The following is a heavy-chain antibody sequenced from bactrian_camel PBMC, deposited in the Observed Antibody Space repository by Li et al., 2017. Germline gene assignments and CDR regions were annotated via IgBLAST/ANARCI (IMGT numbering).Heavy chain of an antibody. CDR1: GFTFSSSD. V-gene: IGHV3S40*01. CDR3: AVGNGGWNH. Sequence: VQLVESGGGSVRAGGSLRLSCTASGFTFSSSDMSWGRQIPGKGLEWVSCIRHRRNGGRSYYADSVKGRFTISRDNAKNTVYLQLNSLKINDTAVYWCAVGNGGWNHWGQGTQVTVS. D-gene: IGHD5*01. CDR2: IRHRRNGGRS. J-gene: IGHJ4*01.